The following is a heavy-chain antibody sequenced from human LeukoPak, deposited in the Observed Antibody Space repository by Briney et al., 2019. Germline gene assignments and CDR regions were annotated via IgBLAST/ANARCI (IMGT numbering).Heavy chain of an antibody. CDR2: IIPIFGTA. D-gene: IGHD2-8*01. V-gene: IGHV1-69*01. J-gene: IGHJ6*02. CDR3: ARAVPLVMVYEEIIPLPYYYYYGMDV. CDR1: GGTFSSYA. Sequence: LVKVSCKASGGTFSSYAISWVRQAPGQGLEWMGGIIPIFGTANYAQKFQGRVTITADESTSTAYMELSSLRSEDTAVYYCARAVPLVMVYEEIIPLPYYYYYGMDVWGQGTTVTVSS.